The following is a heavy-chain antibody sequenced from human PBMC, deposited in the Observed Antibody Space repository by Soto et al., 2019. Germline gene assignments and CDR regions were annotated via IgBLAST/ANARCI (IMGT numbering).Heavy chain of an antibody. CDR2: ISGSGGST. V-gene: IGHV3-23*01. CDR1: GFTFSSYA. J-gene: IGHJ6*03. CDR3: AKSIACGGGSCYYYYYYMDV. D-gene: IGHD2-15*01. Sequence: EVQLLESGGGLVQPGGSLRLSCAASGFTFSSYAMSWVRQAPGKGLEWVSAISGSGGSTYYADSVKGRFTMSRDNSKNTLYLQMNSLRAEDTAVYYCAKSIACGGGSCYYYYYYMDVWGKGTTVTVSS.